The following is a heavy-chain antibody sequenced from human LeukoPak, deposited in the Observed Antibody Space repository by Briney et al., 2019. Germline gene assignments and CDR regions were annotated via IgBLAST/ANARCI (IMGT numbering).Heavy chain of an antibody. Sequence: HPGGSLRLSCVASGFTFGRYWMSWVRQAPGKGLEWVANIKLDGSEKNYVDSVKGRFTISRDNTKNSLYLQMNSLRVEDTAVYYCASGYSSSWSLFDYWGQGTLVTVSS. V-gene: IGHV3-7*03. D-gene: IGHD6-13*01. CDR2: IKLDGSEK. J-gene: IGHJ4*02. CDR3: ASGYSSSWSLFDY. CDR1: GFTFGRYW.